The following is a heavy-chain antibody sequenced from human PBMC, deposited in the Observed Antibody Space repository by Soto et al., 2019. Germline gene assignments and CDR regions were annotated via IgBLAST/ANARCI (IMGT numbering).Heavy chain of an antibody. CDR1: GGSINSGGYY. Sequence: PSETLSLTCTVSGGSINSGGYYWTWIRQHPGKGLERIGYNYYSGITYYNPSLKSRVTISLDTSRNQFSLKLSSVTAADTAVYYCARGSSIAGLYYGMDVWGQGTTVTVSS. CDR3: ARGSSIAGLYYGMDV. D-gene: IGHD6-6*01. CDR2: NYYSGIT. J-gene: IGHJ6*02. V-gene: IGHV4-31*03.